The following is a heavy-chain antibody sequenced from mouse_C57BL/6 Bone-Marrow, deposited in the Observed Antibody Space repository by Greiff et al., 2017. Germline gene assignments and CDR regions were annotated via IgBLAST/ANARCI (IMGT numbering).Heavy chain of an antibody. V-gene: IGHV1-54*01. CDR3: AKAYYNAY. CDR1: GYAFTNYL. Sequence: VQLQQSGAELVRPGTSVKVSCKASGYAFTNYLIEWVKQRPGQGLEWIGVINPGSGSTYYNEKFKGKATLTVDKSSSTAYMLLSSLTSEDSAVYFCAKAYYNAYWGQGTLVTVSA. J-gene: IGHJ3*01. D-gene: IGHD2-12*01. CDR2: INPGSGST.